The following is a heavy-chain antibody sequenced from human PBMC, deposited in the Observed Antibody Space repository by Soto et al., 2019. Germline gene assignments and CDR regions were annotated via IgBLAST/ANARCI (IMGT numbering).Heavy chain of an antibody. CDR2: IYTSDSDA. D-gene: IGHD4-17*01. CDR3: ALVSHETVTMTPEFFQH. V-gene: IGHV5-51*01. CDR1: GFTFIPSW. Sequence: GESLKISCNTSGFTFIPSWIGWVRQKPGKGLEWMGAIYTSDSDARYSPSFEGQVTLSVDKSTTIAYLQWNNLKASDTAIYYCALVSHETVTMTPEFFQHWGQGTLVTVSS. J-gene: IGHJ1*01.